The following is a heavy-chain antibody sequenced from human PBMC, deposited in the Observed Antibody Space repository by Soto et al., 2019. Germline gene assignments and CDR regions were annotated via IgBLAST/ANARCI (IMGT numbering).Heavy chain of an antibody. CDR3: AKDYSSSSPYYYGMDV. D-gene: IGHD6-6*01. V-gene: IGHV3-30*18. J-gene: IGHJ6*02. CDR2: ISYDGSNK. Sequence: GGSLRLSCEASGFTFSNYATHWVRQAPGKGLEWVAVISYDGSNKYYADSVKGRFTISRDNSKNTLYLQMNSLRAEDTAVYYCAKDYSSSSPYYYGMDVWGQGTTVTVSS. CDR1: GFTFSNYA.